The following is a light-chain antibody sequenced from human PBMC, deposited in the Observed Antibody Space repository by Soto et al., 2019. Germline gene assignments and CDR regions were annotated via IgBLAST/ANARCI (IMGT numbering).Light chain of an antibody. V-gene: IGKV3-15*01. J-gene: IGKJ2*01. CDR1: QSVSNN. CDR2: DTS. Sequence: EIVMRQSPATLSVSPGKRVTLSCRASQSVSNNLAWYQQKPGQAPRLLIYDTSTRATGIPVRFSGSGSGTEFTSTISGPQSEDVAVYYCQQYNNWPPYTFGQGTKLEIK. CDR3: QQYNNWPPYT.